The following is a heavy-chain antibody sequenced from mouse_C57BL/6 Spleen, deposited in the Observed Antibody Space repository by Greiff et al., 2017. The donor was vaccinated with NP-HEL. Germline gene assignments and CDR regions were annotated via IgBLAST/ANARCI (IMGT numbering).Heavy chain of an antibody. CDR3: ARYDYYYGSSDAMDY. CDR2: INPSSGYT. Sequence: VQLQQSGAELARPGASVKMSCKASGYTFTSYTMHWVKQRPGQGLEWIGYINPSSGYTKYNQKFKDKATLTADKSSSTAYMQLSSLTSEDSAVYYCARYDYYYGSSDAMDYWGQGTSVTVSS. CDR1: GYTFTSYT. V-gene: IGHV1-4*01. J-gene: IGHJ4*01. D-gene: IGHD1-1*01.